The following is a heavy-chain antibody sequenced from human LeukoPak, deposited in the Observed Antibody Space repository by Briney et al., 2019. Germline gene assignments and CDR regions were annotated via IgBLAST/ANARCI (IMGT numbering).Heavy chain of an antibody. D-gene: IGHD5-12*01. Sequence: SETLSLTCTVSGDSISNYYWSWIRQSPGKVLEWIGYMYYSGSTNYNPSPKSRVTISVDTSKKQFSLKLSSVTAEDTAVYYCARVIRIVADAFDIWGQGTMVTVSS. CDR3: ARVIRIVADAFDI. CDR1: GDSISNYY. J-gene: IGHJ3*02. V-gene: IGHV4-59*01. CDR2: MYYSGST.